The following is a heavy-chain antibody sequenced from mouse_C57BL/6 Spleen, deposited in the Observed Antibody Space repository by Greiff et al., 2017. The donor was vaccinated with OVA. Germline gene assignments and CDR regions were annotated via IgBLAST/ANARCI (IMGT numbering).Heavy chain of an antibody. J-gene: IGHJ2*01. D-gene: IGHD2-3*01. CDR2: IDPSDSET. CDR3: ARVGTGGYYSLDY. V-gene: IGHV1-52*01. Sequence: QVQLKQPGAELVRPGSSVKLSCKASGYTFTSYWMHWVKQRPIQGLEWIGNIDPSDSETHYNQKFKDKATLTVDKSSSPAYMQLSSLTSEDSAVYYCARVGTGGYYSLDYWGQGTTLTVSS. CDR1: GYTFTSYW.